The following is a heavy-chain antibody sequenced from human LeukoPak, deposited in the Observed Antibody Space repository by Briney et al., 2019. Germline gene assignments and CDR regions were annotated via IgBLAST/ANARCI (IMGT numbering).Heavy chain of an antibody. CDR3: ARETGSAVGSTDFYY. CDR2: IAYDGSNK. J-gene: IGHJ4*02. CDR1: GFTFSSYA. V-gene: IGHV3-30-3*01. Sequence: GRSLRLSCAASGFTFSSYAVHWVRQAPGKGLEWVAVIAYDGSNKYHADSVKGRFTISRDNSKNTLYLQMNSLRAEDTAVYYCARETGSAVGSTDFYYWGQGTLVTVSS. D-gene: IGHD4-17*01.